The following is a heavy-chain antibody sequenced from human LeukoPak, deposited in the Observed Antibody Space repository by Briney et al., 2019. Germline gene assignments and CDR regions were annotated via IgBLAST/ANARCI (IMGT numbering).Heavy chain of an antibody. CDR1: GYTFTSYA. Sequence: ASVKVSCKASGYTFTSYAMHWVRQAPGQRLEWMGWINAGNGNTKYSQEFQGRVTITRDTSASTAYMELSSLRSEDMAVYYCARAHTVENSGSYYYYYYMDVWGKGTTVTVSS. CDR2: INAGNGNT. D-gene: IGHD1-26*01. V-gene: IGHV1-3*03. J-gene: IGHJ6*03. CDR3: ARAHTVENSGSYYYYYYMDV.